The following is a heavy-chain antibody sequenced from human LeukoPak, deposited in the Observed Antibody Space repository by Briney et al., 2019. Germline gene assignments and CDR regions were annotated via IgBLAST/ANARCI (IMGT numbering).Heavy chain of an antibody. Sequence: GGSLRLSCAASGFTFSSYAMSWVRQAPGKGLEWVSAISGSGGSTYYADSVKGRFIISRDNSKNTLYLQMNSLRAEDTAVYYCAKPFWSGYYVCDSWGQGTQVTVSS. J-gene: IGHJ4*02. CDR2: ISGSGGST. CDR1: GFTFSSYA. V-gene: IGHV3-23*01. D-gene: IGHD3-3*01. CDR3: AKPFWSGYYVCDS.